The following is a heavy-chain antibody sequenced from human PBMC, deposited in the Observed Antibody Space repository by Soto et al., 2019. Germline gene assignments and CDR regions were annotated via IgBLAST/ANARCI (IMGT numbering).Heavy chain of an antibody. CDR3: ARLSYCSSTSCSYGDAFGS. V-gene: IGHV5-10-1*01. CDR2: IDPSDSYT. D-gene: IGHD2-2*01. J-gene: IGHJ3*02. CDR1: GYSFTSYW. Sequence: GESLKISCKGSGYSFTSYWISWVRQMPGKGLEWMGRIDPSDSYTNYSPSFQGHVTISADKSISTAYLQWSSLKASDTAMYYCARLSYCSSTSCSYGDAFGSWGQGTMVTVSS.